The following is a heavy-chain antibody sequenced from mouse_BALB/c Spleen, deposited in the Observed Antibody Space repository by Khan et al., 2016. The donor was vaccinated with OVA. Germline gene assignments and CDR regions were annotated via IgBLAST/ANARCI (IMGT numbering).Heavy chain of an antibody. CDR3: VRDGTYHRNDGWFAY. Sequence: VQLQESGAELARPGASVKMSCKASGYTFISYTIHWIKKRPGQGLEWIGYINPSNGYTNYNQKFKDKVSLTTDKSSTPAYLQLSSLPSDDSAVYNCVRDGTYHRNDGWFAYWGQGTLVTVSA. J-gene: IGHJ3*01. D-gene: IGHD2-14*01. CDR1: GYTFISYT. CDR2: INPSNGYT. V-gene: IGHV1-4*01.